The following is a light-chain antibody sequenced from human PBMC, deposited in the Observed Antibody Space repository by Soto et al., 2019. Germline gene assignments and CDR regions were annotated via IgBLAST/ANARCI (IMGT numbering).Light chain of an antibody. Sequence: ALTQPASVSGSPGQAITISCSGSSSDVGAHNFVSWYQHHPGKAPKLMIYGVSNRPSGVSNRFSGSKSGNTASLTISGLQAEDEVDYYSNSYTSSTTYVFGSGTKVTVL. CDR2: GVS. J-gene: IGLJ1*01. CDR3: NSYTSSTTYV. V-gene: IGLV2-14*01. CDR1: SSDVGAHNF.